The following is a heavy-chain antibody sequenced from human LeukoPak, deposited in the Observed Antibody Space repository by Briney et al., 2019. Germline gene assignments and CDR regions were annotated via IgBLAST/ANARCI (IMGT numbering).Heavy chain of an antibody. CDR3: ARAQNYYDSSGGY. CDR2: IYHSGST. CDR1: GYSISSGYY. V-gene: IGHV4-38-2*02. J-gene: IGHJ4*02. Sequence: PSETLSLTCTVSGYSISSGYYWGWIRQPPGKGLEWIGSIYHSGSTYYNPSLKSRVTISVDTSKNQFSLELSSVTAADTAVYYCARAQNYYDSSGGYWGQGTLVTVSS. D-gene: IGHD3-22*01.